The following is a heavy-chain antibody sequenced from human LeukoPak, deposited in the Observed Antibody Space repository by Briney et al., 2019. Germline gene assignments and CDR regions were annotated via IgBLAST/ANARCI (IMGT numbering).Heavy chain of an antibody. V-gene: IGHV4-34*01. D-gene: IGHD3-10*01. CDR3: ARGLWFGDENPPYFDY. Sequence: PSETLSLTCAVYGGSFSGYYWSWIRQPPGKGLEWIGEINHSGSTNYNPSLKSRVTISVDTSKNQFSLKLSSATAADTAVYYCARGLWFGDENPPYFDYWGQGTLVTVSS. J-gene: IGHJ4*02. CDR2: INHSGST. CDR1: GGSFSGYY.